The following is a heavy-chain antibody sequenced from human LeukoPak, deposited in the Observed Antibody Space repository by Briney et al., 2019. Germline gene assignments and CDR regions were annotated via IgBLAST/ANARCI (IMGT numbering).Heavy chain of an antibody. CDR1: GFTFSSYW. D-gene: IGHD2-15*01. Sequence: PGGSLRLSCAASGFTFSSYWMHWVRQAPGKGLVWVSRINSDGSSTSYPDSVKGRFTIARDNAKNTLYLQMNSLRAEDTAVYYCARGAGARTGYCSGGSCFHWGQGTLVTVSS. J-gene: IGHJ4*02. CDR2: INSDGSST. CDR3: ARGAGARTGYCSGGSCFH. V-gene: IGHV3-74*01.